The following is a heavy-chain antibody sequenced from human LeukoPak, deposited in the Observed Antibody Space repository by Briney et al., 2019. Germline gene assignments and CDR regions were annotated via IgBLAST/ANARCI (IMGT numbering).Heavy chain of an antibody. CDR2: INPDSGDT. Sequence: ASVKVSCRASGYTFTGYYMHWVRQAPGQGLEWMGRINPDSGDTNYAQKFQGRVTMTRDTSITTAYLELSGLRSDGTALFYCAREATTLPSPLGYWGQGTLVTVSS. D-gene: IGHD4-17*01. CDR3: AREATTLPSPLGY. CDR1: GYTFTGYY. J-gene: IGHJ4*02. V-gene: IGHV1-2*06.